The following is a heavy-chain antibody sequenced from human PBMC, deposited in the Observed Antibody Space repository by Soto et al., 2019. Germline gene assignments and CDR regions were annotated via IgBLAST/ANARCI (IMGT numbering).Heavy chain of an antibody. J-gene: IGHJ4*02. CDR3: ARVWPSSSWCLDY. CDR1: GGSISSGDYY. CDR2: IYYSGST. D-gene: IGHD6-13*01. V-gene: IGHV4-30-4*01. Sequence: QVQLQESGPGLVKPSQTLSLTCTVSGGSISSGDYYWSWIRQPPGKGLEWIGYIYYSGSTYYNPYLKSRVXXSXDXXKNQFSLKLSSVTAADTAVYYCARVWPSSSWCLDYWGQGTLVTVSS.